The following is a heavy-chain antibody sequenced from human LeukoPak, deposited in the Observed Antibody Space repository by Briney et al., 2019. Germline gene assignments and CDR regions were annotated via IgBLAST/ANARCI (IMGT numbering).Heavy chain of an antibody. CDR3: ARRTSAAGRPVDY. Sequence: PSETLSLTCTVSGGSISSSSYYWGWIRQPPGEGLEWIGSIYYSGSTYYNPSLKSRVTISVDTSKNQFSLKLSSVTAADTAVYYCARRTSAAGRPVDYWGQGTLVTVSS. V-gene: IGHV4-39*01. J-gene: IGHJ4*02. CDR2: IYYSGST. D-gene: IGHD6-13*01. CDR1: GGSISSSSYY.